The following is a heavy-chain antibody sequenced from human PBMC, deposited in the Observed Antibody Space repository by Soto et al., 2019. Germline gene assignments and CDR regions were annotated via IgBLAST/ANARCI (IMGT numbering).Heavy chain of an antibody. CDR3: TRNYGSGSYWPFDFDY. Sequence: GGSLRLSCTASGFTFGDYAMSWFRQAPGKGLEWVGFIRSKAYGGTTEYAASVKGRFTISRDDSKSIAYLQMNSLKTEDTAVYYCTRNYGSGSYWPFDFDYWGQGTLVTVSS. CDR1: GFTFGDYA. D-gene: IGHD3-10*01. J-gene: IGHJ4*02. V-gene: IGHV3-49*03. CDR2: IRSKAYGGTT.